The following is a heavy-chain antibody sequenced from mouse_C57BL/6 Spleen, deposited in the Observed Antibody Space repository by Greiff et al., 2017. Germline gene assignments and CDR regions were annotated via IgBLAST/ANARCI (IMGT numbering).Heavy chain of an antibody. CDR1: GFTFCSYA. D-gene: IGHD4-1*01. CDR2: ISDGGSYT. CDR3: ARDRTGTFAY. V-gene: IGHV5-4*01. J-gene: IGHJ3*01. Sequence: EVMLVESGGGLVKPGGSLKLSCAASGFTFCSYAMSWVRQTPEKRLEWVATISDGGSYTYYPDNVKGRFTISRDNAKNNLYLQMSHLKSEDTAMYYCARDRTGTFAYWGQGTLVTVSA.